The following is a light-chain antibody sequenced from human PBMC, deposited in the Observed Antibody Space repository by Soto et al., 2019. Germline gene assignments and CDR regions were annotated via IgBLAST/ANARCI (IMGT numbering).Light chain of an antibody. CDR1: SSDVGGYNY. Sequence: QSGLTQPPSASGSPGQSVTISCTGTSSDVGGYNYVSWYQQHPGKAPKLIIYEVYKRPSGVPDRFSGSKSGNTAALTVSGLQAEDEADYYCSSYVGTNSYVFGTGTKLTVL. CDR3: SSYVGTNSYV. CDR2: EVY. V-gene: IGLV2-8*01. J-gene: IGLJ1*01.